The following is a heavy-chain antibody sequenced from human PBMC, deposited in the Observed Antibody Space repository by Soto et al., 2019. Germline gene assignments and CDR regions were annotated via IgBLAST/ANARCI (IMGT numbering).Heavy chain of an antibody. D-gene: IGHD6-13*01. CDR3: ARGGIAGHWFDP. CDR1: GGYINSGGFY. V-gene: IGHV4-31*03. J-gene: IGHJ5*02. Sequence: QVQLQESGPGLLKPSQTLSLTCNVSGGYINSGGFYWSWIRQHPGKGLEWIGYIFHSGSTLYNPSLNSRFTLSADTSKNQLSLTLRSVTVADTAVYYCARGGIAGHWFDPWGQGTLVTVSS. CDR2: IFHSGST.